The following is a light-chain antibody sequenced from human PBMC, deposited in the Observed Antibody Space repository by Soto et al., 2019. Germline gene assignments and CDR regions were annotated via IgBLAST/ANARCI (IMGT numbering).Light chain of an antibody. V-gene: IGLV2-14*01. Sequence: QSALTQPASVSGSPGQSITISCTGTSSDVGGYNYVSWYQQHPGKAPKLMIYEVSNRPSGVSNRFSGSKSGNTASLTISGLQAEDEADYYCSSYTRSSTLGVFGTGTKVTAL. J-gene: IGLJ1*01. CDR1: SSDVGGYNY. CDR3: SSYTRSSTLGV. CDR2: EVS.